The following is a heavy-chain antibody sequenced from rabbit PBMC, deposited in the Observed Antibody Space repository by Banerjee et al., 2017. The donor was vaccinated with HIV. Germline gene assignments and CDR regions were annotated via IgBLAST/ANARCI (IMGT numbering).Heavy chain of an antibody. J-gene: IGHJ6*01. CDR1: GFSFSSSYY. CDR3: ARDLDGVIGWNLGW. CDR2: IYAGSSGST. V-gene: IGHV1S40*01. D-gene: IGHD4-1*01. Sequence: QSLEESGGDLVKPGASLTLTCTASGFSFSSSYYMCWVRQAPGKGLEWIACIYAGSSGSTYYASWAKGRFTISKTSSTTVTLQMTSLTAADTATYFCARDLDGVIGWNLGWWGPGTLVTVS.